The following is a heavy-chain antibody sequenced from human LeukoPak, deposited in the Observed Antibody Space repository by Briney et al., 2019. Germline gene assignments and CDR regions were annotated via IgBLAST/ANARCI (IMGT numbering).Heavy chain of an antibody. D-gene: IGHD4-23*01. Sequence: ASVKVSCKASGYTFTSYGISWVQQAPGQGLEWMGWISAYNGNTNYPQKLQGRVTMTTDTSTSTAYMELRSLRSDDTAVYYCARDGDYGGNWDYWGQGTLVTVSS. V-gene: IGHV1-18*01. J-gene: IGHJ4*02. CDR2: ISAYNGNT. CDR3: ARDGDYGGNWDY. CDR1: GYTFTSYG.